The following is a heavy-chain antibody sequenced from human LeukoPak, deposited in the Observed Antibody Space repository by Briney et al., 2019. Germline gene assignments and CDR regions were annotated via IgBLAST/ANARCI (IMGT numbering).Heavy chain of an antibody. CDR1: GGTFSSYA. Sequence: PVASVKVSCKASGGTFSSYAISWVRQAPGQGLEWMGGIIPIFGTANYAQKFQGRVTITADESTSTAYMELSSLRSEDTAVYYCARDNDRLLTSGMDVWGQGTTVTVSS. V-gene: IGHV1-69*01. CDR3: ARDNDRLLTSGMDV. J-gene: IGHJ6*02. D-gene: IGHD1-1*01. CDR2: IIPIFGTA.